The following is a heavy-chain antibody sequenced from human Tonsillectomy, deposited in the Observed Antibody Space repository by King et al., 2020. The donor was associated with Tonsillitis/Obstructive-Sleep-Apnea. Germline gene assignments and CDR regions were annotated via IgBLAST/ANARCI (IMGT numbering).Heavy chain of an antibody. CDR3: GREGANRIDN. CDR2: IKQHGSEK. D-gene: IGHD2/OR15-2a*01. V-gene: IGHV3-7*01. CDR1: GFTLSDYW. Sequence: VQLVESGGGLVQPGGSLRLSCAASGFTLSDYWMTWVRQAPGKGLEWVTNIKQHGSEKHYVDSVKGRFTISRDNAENSLYLQMNSLRVEDTAVYYCGREGANRIDNWGQGTLLPVSS. J-gene: IGHJ4*02.